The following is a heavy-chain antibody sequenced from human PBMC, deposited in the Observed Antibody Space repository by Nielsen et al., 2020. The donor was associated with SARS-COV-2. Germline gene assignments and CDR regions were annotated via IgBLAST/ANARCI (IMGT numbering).Heavy chain of an antibody. Sequence: GESLKISCEASGFTFSGSAMHWVRQASGKGLEWLGRIRSYANEYATAYTASVKGRFTISRDDSKNTAYLQMNSLKTEDTAVYYCSSPTVAYWGQGTLVTVSS. CDR2: IRSYANEYAT. D-gene: IGHD4-23*01. CDR3: SSPTVAY. J-gene: IGHJ4*02. CDR1: GFTFSGSA. V-gene: IGHV3-73*01.